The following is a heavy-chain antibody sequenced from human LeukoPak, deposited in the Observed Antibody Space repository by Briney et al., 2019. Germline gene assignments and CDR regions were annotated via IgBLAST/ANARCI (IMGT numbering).Heavy chain of an antibody. D-gene: IGHD3-9*01. V-gene: IGHV3-48*03. Sequence: GGPLRLSCAASGFTFSSYEMNWVRQAPGKGLEWVSYISSSGSTIYYADSVKGRFTISRDKAKNSLYLQMNSLRAEDTAVYYCARADILTGYYTWGQGTLVTVSS. CDR1: GFTFSSYE. J-gene: IGHJ5*02. CDR3: ARADILTGYYT. CDR2: ISSSGSTI.